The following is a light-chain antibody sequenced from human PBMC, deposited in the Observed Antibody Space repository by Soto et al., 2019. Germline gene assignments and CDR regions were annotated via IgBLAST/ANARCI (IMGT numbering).Light chain of an antibody. Sequence: EIVMTQSPVTLSVSPGERATLFCRASQSASTNLAWYQHKPGQAPRLLIYGASTRATAIPARFSGSGSGTEFTLTINSLESEDFALYYCQHYNSWPRIAFGQGTRLEMK. CDR1: QSASTN. V-gene: IGKV3-15*01. CDR3: QHYNSWPRIA. CDR2: GAS. J-gene: IGKJ5*01.